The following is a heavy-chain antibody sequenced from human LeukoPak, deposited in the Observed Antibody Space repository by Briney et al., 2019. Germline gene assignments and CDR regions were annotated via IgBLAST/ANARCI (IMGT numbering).Heavy chain of an antibody. D-gene: IGHD3-16*01. J-gene: IGHJ4*02. V-gene: IGHV4-34*01. CDR3: ATSSGRYVGLYDY. CDR1: NGSFSGYY. Sequence: SETLSLTCTVYNGSFSGYYWSWIRQPPGKGLEWIGESNQSGSTSYNLSLKSRVTISVDTSKDQFSLRLTSVTAADTAVYYCATSSGRYVGLYDYWGQGTLVTVSS. CDR2: SNQSGST.